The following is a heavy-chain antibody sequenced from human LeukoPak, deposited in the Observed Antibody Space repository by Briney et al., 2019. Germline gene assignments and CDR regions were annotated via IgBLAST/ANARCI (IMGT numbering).Heavy chain of an antibody. CDR1: GGSISSGDYY. V-gene: IGHV4-30-4*02. CDR2: IYYSGST. D-gene: IGHD2-2*03. CDR3: ARLDDYYYMDV. Sequence: SETLSLTCTVSGGSISSGDYYWSWIRQPPGKGLEWYGYIYYSGSTYYNPSLKSRVTISVDTSKNQFSLKLSSVTAADTAVYYCARLDDYYYMDVWGKGTTVTVSS. J-gene: IGHJ6*03.